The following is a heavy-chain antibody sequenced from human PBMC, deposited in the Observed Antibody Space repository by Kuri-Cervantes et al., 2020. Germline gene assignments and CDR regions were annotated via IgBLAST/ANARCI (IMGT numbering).Heavy chain of an antibody. J-gene: IGHJ5*02. CDR3: ARDSGNYDFWSGFPASLGGWFDP. Sequence: GESLKISCAASGFTFGDYYMSWIRQAPGKGLEWVSYISSSGSTIYYADSVKGRFTISRDNAKNSLYLQMNSLRAEDTAVYYCARDSGNYDFWSGFPASLGGWFDPWGQGTLVTVSS. CDR1: GFTFGDYY. D-gene: IGHD3-3*01. CDR2: ISSSGSTI. V-gene: IGHV3-11*04.